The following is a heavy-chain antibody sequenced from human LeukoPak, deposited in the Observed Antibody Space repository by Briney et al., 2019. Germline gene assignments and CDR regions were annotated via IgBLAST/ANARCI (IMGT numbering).Heavy chain of an antibody. V-gene: IGHV4-31*03. Sequence: SQTLSLTCTVSGGSISRGGYYGRWIRQHPGKGLEWIEYISYSGSTYYNPSLKSRVTMSVDTSKSQLYLKLSSVTAADTAVYYCARAGSVIRGVRDGFDPWGQGTLVTVSS. J-gene: IGHJ5*02. CDR2: ISYSGST. CDR1: GGSISRGGYY. CDR3: ARAGSVIRGVRDGFDP. D-gene: IGHD3-10*01.